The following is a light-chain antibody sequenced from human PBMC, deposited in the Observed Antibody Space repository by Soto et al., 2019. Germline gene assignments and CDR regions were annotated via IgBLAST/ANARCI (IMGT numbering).Light chain of an antibody. V-gene: IGLV1-44*01. CDR3: AAWDASLNGQVV. Sequence: QSVLTQPPSASGTPGQRVTISCSGSSSNIGSNTVNWYQQLPGTAPKLLIYSNNQRPSGVPDRFSGSKSGTSASLAISGLQSEDEADYYCAAWDASLNGQVVFGGGTKLTVL. J-gene: IGLJ2*01. CDR1: SSNIGSNT. CDR2: SNN.